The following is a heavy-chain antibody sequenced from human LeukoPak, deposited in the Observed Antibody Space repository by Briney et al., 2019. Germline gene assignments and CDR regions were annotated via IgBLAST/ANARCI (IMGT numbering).Heavy chain of an antibody. CDR2: ISYDGSNK. V-gene: IGHV3-30*03. Sequence: PGGSLRLSCAASGFTFSSYGMHWVRQAPGKGLEWVAVISYDGSNKYYADSVKGRFTISRDNSKNTLYLQMNSLRAEDTAVYYCARDPNGETDYWGQGTLVTVSS. CDR3: ARDPNGETDY. J-gene: IGHJ4*02. D-gene: IGHD2-8*01. CDR1: GFTFSSYG.